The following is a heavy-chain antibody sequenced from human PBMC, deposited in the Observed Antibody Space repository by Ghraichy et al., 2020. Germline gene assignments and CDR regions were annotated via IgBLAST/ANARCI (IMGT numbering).Heavy chain of an antibody. D-gene: IGHD1-26*01. J-gene: IGHJ4*02. CDR1: GNTFTNYY. Sequence: ASVKVSCKASGNTFTNYYIHWVRQAPGQGLEWMGFINPGGGSTTYAQKFQGRVTMARDTSMTTVYMELSSLRSDDTAVYFCARPGLRGGSYSFDYWGQGTLVTVSS. CDR2: INPGGGST. V-gene: IGHV1-46*03. CDR3: ARPGLRGGSYSFDY.